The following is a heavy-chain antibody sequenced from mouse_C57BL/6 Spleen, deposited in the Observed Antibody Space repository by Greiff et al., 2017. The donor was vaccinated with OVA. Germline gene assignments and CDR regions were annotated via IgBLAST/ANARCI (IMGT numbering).Heavy chain of an antibody. Sequence: VQLQQPGAELVKPGASVKLSCKASGYTFTSYWMQWVKQRPGQGLEWIGEIDPSDSYTNYNQKFKGKATLTVDTSSSTAYMQLSSLTSEDSAVYYCARGNVWLMDYWGQGTSVTVSS. V-gene: IGHV1-50*01. CDR3: ARGNVWLMDY. CDR2: IDPSDSYT. J-gene: IGHJ4*01. CDR1: GYTFTSYW. D-gene: IGHD2-10*02.